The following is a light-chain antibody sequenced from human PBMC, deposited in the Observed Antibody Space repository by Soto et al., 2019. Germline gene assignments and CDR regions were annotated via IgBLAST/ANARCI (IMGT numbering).Light chain of an antibody. Sequence: QSVLTQPPSVSGAPGQKVTISCSGTSSNIGNNYVSWYQQLPGTAPKLLIYDNNKRPSGIPDRFSGSKSGTSATRGITGLQTGDEADYYCGTWDSSLSAYVFGTGTKVTVL. CDR1: SSNIGNNY. V-gene: IGLV1-51*01. J-gene: IGLJ1*01. CDR3: GTWDSSLSAYV. CDR2: DNN.